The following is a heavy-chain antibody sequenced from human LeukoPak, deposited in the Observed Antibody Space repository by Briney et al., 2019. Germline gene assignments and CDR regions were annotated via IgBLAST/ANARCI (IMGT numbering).Heavy chain of an antibody. CDR2: INHSGST. D-gene: IGHD3-22*01. CDR1: GGSFSGYY. J-gene: IGHJ4*02. CDR3: DVMYYDSSGYMRDY. Sequence: PSETLSLTCAVYGGSFSGYYWSWIRQPPGKGLEWIGDINHSGSTNYNPSLKSRVTISVDTSKNQFSLKLSSVTAADTAVYYCDVMYYDSSGYMRDYWGQGTLVTVSS. V-gene: IGHV4-34*01.